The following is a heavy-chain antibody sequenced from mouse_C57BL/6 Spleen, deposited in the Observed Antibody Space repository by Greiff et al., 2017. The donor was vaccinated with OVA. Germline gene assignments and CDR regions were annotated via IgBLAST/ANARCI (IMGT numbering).Heavy chain of an antibody. V-gene: IGHV1-69*01. D-gene: IGHD3-3*01. CDR3: ARRRASSSYWYFDV. J-gene: IGHJ1*03. Sequence: VQLQQPGAELVMPGASVKLSCKASGYTFTSYWMHWVKQRPGQGLEWIGEIDPSDSYTNYNQKFKGKSTLTVDKSSSTAYMQLSSLTSEDSAVYYCARRRASSSYWYFDVWGTGTTVTVSS. CDR2: IDPSDSYT. CDR1: GYTFTSYW.